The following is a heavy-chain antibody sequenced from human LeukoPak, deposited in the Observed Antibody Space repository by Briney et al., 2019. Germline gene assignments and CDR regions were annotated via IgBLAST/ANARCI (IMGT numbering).Heavy chain of an antibody. CDR3: ARAMCSSSSCFFDP. CDR1: GYTFTNYD. CDR2: LNANSGNT. D-gene: IGHD2-2*01. V-gene: IGHV1-8*03. Sequence: ASVKVSCKASGYTFTNYDISWVRQATGQGLEWIGWLNANSGNTGYAQKFQGRVTITRTTSINTAYMELRSLTSEDTAVYYCARAMCSSSSCFFDPWGQGTLVTVSS. J-gene: IGHJ5*02.